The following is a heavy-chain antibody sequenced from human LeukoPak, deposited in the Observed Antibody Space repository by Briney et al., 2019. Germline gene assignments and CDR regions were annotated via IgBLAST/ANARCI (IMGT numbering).Heavy chain of an antibody. CDR1: GFTFSNYG. CDR3: AKDGGGWRQLSFDY. D-gene: IGHD5-24*01. CDR2: IRYDGSNK. J-gene: IGHJ4*02. Sequence: GGSLRLSCAAYGFTFSNYGMHWVRQAPGKGLAWVAFIRYDGSNKSYADSVKGPITISRDNSKNTQYLQMNSLRAEDTAVYYCAKDGGGWRQLSFDYWGQGTLVTVSS. V-gene: IGHV3-30*02.